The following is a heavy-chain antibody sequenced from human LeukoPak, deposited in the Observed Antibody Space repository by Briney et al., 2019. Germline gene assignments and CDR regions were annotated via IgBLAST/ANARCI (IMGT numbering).Heavy chain of an antibody. D-gene: IGHD3-10*01. Sequence: ASVKLSCKASGYTFTGYYIFWVRQAPGQGLEWMGWINPDSGGTNYAQKFQGRVTMTRDTSISTAYMELSRLTSDDTAVFYCARGHHYFVSGSYYNFWGQGTLVTVSS. V-gene: IGHV1-2*02. J-gene: IGHJ4*02. CDR2: INPDSGGT. CDR1: GYTFTGYY. CDR3: ARGHHYFVSGSYYNF.